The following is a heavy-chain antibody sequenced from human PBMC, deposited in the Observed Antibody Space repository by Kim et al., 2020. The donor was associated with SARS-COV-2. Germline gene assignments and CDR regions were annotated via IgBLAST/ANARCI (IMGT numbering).Heavy chain of an antibody. D-gene: IGHD6-13*01. Sequence: SETLSLTCAVSGGSISSGGYSWSWIRQPPGKGLEWIGYIYHSGSTYYNPSLKSRVTISVDRSKNQFSLKLSSVTAADTAVYYCARGEAVASFDYWGQGTLVTVSS. J-gene: IGHJ4*02. CDR2: IYHSGST. CDR3: ARGEAVASFDY. V-gene: IGHV4-30-2*01. CDR1: GGSISSGGYS.